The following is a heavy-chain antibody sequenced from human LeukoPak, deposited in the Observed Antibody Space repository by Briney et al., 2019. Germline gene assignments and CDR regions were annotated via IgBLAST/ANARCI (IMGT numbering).Heavy chain of an antibody. CDR3: ARGLVAVWLQLGVDAFDI. J-gene: IGHJ3*02. Sequence: PGGSLRLSCAASGFTFSDYYMSWIRQAPGKGLEWVSYISSSGSTIYYADSVKGRFTISRDNAKNSLYLQMNSLRAEDTAVYYCARGLVAVWLQLGVDAFDIWGQGTMVTVSS. D-gene: IGHD5-24*01. CDR1: GFTFSDYY. V-gene: IGHV3-11*04. CDR2: ISSSGSTI.